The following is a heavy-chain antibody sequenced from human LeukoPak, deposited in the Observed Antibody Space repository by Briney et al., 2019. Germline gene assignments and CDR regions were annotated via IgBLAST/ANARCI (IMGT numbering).Heavy chain of an antibody. D-gene: IGHD5-12*01. V-gene: IGHV3-11*01. CDR2: ISVSGTSL. CDR1: GFTFRDSY. Sequence: GGSLRLSCAASGFTFRDSYMAWIRQAPGKGLEWVAYISVSGTSLYYPDSLKGRFVISRDNAKNLLYLQVNSLRVEDTAVYYCARRRGNSGYDTHFDFWGQGTLVTVFS. CDR3: ARRRGNSGYDTHFDF. J-gene: IGHJ4*02.